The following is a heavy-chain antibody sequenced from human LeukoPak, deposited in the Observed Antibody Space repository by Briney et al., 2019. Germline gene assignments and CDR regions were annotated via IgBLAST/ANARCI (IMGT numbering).Heavy chain of an antibody. D-gene: IGHD5-18*01. Sequence: GESLKISCKGSGYSFTSYWIGWVRQMPGKGLEWMGIIYPGDSDTRYSPSFQGQVTISADKPISTAYLQWSSLKASDTAMYYCARQTPVDTAMVTSMDYWGQGTLVTASS. CDR3: ARQTPVDTAMVTSMDY. CDR1: GYSFTSYW. CDR2: IYPGDSDT. V-gene: IGHV5-51*04. J-gene: IGHJ4*02.